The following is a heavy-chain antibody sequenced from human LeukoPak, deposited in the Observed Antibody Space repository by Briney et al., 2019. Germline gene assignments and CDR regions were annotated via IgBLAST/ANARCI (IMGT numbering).Heavy chain of an antibody. J-gene: IGHJ3*02. CDR3: ARHMTVTYDAFDI. D-gene: IGHD3-22*01. CDR2: IYYSGST. Sequence: SSETLSLTCTVSGGSISSYYWSWIRQPPGKGLEWIGYIYYSGSTNYNPSLKSRVTISVDTSKNQFSLKLSSVTAADTAAYYCARHMTVTYDAFDIWGLGTMVTVSS. V-gene: IGHV4-59*08. CDR1: GGSISSYY.